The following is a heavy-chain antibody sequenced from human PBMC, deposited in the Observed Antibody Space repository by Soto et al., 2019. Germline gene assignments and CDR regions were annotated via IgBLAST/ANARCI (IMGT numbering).Heavy chain of an antibody. CDR1: GGTFSSYT. V-gene: IGHV1-69*02. CDR2: IIPILGIA. D-gene: IGHD3-10*01. J-gene: IGHJ6*03. Sequence: QVQLVQSGAEVKKPGSSVKVSCKASGGTFSSYTISWVRQAPGQGLEWMGRIIPILGIANYAQKFQGRVTIPADKSTSTAYMELSSLRSEDTAVYYCARSPHYYGSGSYYNNYYYYMDVWGKGTTVTVSS. CDR3: ARSPHYYGSGSYYNNYYYYMDV.